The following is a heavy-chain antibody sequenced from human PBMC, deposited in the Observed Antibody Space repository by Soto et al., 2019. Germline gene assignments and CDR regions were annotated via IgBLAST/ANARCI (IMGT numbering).Heavy chain of an antibody. D-gene: IGHD6-13*01. CDR1: GFTFDDHG. CDR2: INWSGADT. Sequence: EVQLVESGGGVVRPGGSLRLSCTASGFTFDDHGMSWVRQAPGKGLERVSAINWSGADTGYADSVKGRFTISRDNGKNSLFLQMTSLRAEDTALYYCARKNVIADQYYMDVWGKGTTVTVSS. V-gene: IGHV3-20*04. CDR3: ARKNVIADQYYMDV. J-gene: IGHJ6*03.